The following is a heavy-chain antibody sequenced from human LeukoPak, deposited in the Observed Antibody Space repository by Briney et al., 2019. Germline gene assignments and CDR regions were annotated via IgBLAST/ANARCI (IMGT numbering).Heavy chain of an antibody. V-gene: IGHV4-34*01. CDR1: GGSISSYY. D-gene: IGHD5-18*01. CDR3: AVQLRGSYYYYGMDV. Sequence: SETLSLTCTVSGGSISSYYWSWIRQPPGKGLEWIGEINHSGSTNYNPSLKSRVTISVDTSKNQFSLKLSSVTAADTAVYYCAVQLRGSYYYYGMDVWGQGTTVTVSS. J-gene: IGHJ6*02. CDR2: INHSGST.